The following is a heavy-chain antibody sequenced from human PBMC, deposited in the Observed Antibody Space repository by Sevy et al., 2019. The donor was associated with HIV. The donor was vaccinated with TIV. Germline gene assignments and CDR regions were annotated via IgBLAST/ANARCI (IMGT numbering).Heavy chain of an antibody. V-gene: IGHV3-48*03. CDR2: ISSSGSTI. CDR3: ARDRPGSGYDYYYYGMDV. Sequence: GGSLRLSCAASGFTFSSYEMNWVRQAPGKGLEWVSYISSSGSTIYYADSVKGRFTISRDNAKNSLYLQMNSLRAEDTAVYYWARDRPGSGYDYYYYGMDVWGQGTTVTVSS. J-gene: IGHJ6*02. D-gene: IGHD5-12*01. CDR1: GFTFSSYE.